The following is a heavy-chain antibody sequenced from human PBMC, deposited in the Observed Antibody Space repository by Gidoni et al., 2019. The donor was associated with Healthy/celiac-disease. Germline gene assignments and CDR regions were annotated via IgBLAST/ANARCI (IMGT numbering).Heavy chain of an antibody. CDR2: IYTSGST. CDR1: GGSISSGSYY. Sequence: QVQLQESGPGLVKPSQTLSLTCTVSGGSISSGSYYWSWIRQPAGKGLEWIGRIYTSGSTNYNPSLKSRVTISVDTSKNQFSLKLSSVTAADTAVYYCARSMGGSGSYCDYWGQGTLVTVSS. CDR3: ARSMGGSGSYCDY. J-gene: IGHJ4*02. V-gene: IGHV4-61*02. D-gene: IGHD3-10*01.